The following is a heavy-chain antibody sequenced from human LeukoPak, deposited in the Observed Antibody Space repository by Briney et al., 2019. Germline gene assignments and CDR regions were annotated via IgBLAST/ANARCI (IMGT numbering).Heavy chain of an antibody. Sequence: MSSQTLSLTCTVSGGSISSGSYYWSWIRQPAGKGLEWIGRIYTSGSTNYNPSLKSRVTISVDTSKNQFSLKLSSVTAADTAVYYCARYGCSSTSCYNWFDPWGQGTLVTVSS. CDR1: GGSISSGSYY. D-gene: IGHD2-2*01. CDR3: ARYGCSSTSCYNWFDP. CDR2: IYTSGST. J-gene: IGHJ5*02. V-gene: IGHV4-61*02.